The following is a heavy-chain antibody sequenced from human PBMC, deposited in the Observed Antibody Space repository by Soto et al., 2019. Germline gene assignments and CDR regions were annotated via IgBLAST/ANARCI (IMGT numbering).Heavy chain of an antibody. CDR2: IIPIFGTA. V-gene: IGHV1-69*01. Sequence: QVQLVQSGAEVKKPGSSVKVSCKASGGTFSSYAISWVRQAPGQGLEWMGGIIPIFGTANYAQKFQGRVTIIADESTSTADMELSSLGSEDTAVYYCASHSLRQQLADYYYGRDVWGQGTTVTVSS. D-gene: IGHD6-13*01. CDR1: GGTFSSYA. CDR3: ASHSLRQQLADYYYGRDV. J-gene: IGHJ6*02.